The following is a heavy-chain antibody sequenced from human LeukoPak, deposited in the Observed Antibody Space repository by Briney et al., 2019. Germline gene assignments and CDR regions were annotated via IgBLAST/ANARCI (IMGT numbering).Heavy chain of an antibody. V-gene: IGHV5-51*01. Sequence: GESLKISCKCSGYSFSSYWIGLVREMPGHGLEWMGIIYPGDLNSRYSPSFQGQVTLSADKSISTAYLQWSSLKASDTAMYYCARRVAVAGTFDYWGQGTLVTVSS. J-gene: IGHJ4*02. D-gene: IGHD6-19*01. CDR3: ARRVAVAGTFDY. CDR1: GYSFSSYW. CDR2: IYPGDLNS.